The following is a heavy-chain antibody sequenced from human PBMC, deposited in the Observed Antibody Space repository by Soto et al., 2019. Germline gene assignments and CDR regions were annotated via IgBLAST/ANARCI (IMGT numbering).Heavy chain of an antibody. D-gene: IGHD5-18*01. V-gene: IGHV3-30-3*01. Sequence: GGSLRLSCAASGFTFSSYAMHWVRQAPGKGLEWVAVISYDGSNKYYADSVKGRFTISRDNSKNTLYLQMNSLRAEDTAVYYCARDRHVDTAMVRYYYYGMDVWGQGTTVTVSS. CDR1: GFTFSSYA. J-gene: IGHJ6*02. CDR2: ISYDGSNK. CDR3: ARDRHVDTAMVRYYYYGMDV.